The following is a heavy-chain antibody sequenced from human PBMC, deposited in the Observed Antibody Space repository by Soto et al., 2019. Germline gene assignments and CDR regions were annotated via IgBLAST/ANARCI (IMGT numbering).Heavy chain of an antibody. V-gene: IGHV3-74*01. CDR1: GFACSIYG. Sequence: GGSXGLCCEASGFACSIYGVDLFRQAPGKGLVWVAGVKSDGTTATYADSVRGRFTISRDNAKNTLYMKMNSLSAEDTAVYYCASLLDRNY. D-gene: IGHD3-3*02. CDR2: VKSDGTTA. CDR3: ASLLDRNY. J-gene: IGHJ6*01.